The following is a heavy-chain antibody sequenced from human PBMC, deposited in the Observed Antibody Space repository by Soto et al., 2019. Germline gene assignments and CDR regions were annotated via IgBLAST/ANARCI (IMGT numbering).Heavy chain of an antibody. V-gene: IGHV1-3*05. CDR3: ARDEGTSNYYYGSGSYYPSSY. Sequence: QVQLVQSGAEEKKPGASVKVSCKASGYTFTSYAMHWVRQAPGQRLEWMGWINAGNGNTKYSQKFQGRVTITRDTSASTAYMELSSLRSEDTAVYYCARDEGTSNYYYGSGSYYPSSYWGQGTLVTVSS. D-gene: IGHD3-10*01. J-gene: IGHJ4*02. CDR1: GYTFTSYA. CDR2: INAGNGNT.